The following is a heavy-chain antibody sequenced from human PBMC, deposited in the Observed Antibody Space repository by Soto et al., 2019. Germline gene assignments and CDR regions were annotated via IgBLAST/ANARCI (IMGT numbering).Heavy chain of an antibody. Sequence: EGQLVESGGGVVQAGRSLRLSCRASGFNFNQYAMYWVRQAPGKGLEWVSGISWDREVIGYATSVKGRFTISRDNAENSLFLQMDGLRPEDTAFYYCAKVSLPYCSGSTCYSRRGSLDSWGQGTLVTVSS. CDR3: AKVSLPYCSGSTCYSRRGSLDS. CDR1: GFNFNQYA. D-gene: IGHD3-9*01. V-gene: IGHV3-9*01. J-gene: IGHJ4*02. CDR2: ISWDREVI.